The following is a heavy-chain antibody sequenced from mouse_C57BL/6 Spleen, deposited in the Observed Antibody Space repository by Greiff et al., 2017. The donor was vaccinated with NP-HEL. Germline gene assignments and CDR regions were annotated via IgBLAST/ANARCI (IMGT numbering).Heavy chain of an antibody. CDR2: IYPGSGST. CDR3: ARGGTVVAPDYFDY. V-gene: IGHV1-55*01. D-gene: IGHD1-1*01. J-gene: IGHJ2*01. Sequence: VQLQQPGAELVKPGASVKMSCKASGYTFTSYWITWVKQRPGQGLEWIGDIYPGSGSTNYNEKFKSKATLTVDTSSSTAYMQLSSLTSEDSAVYYCARGGTVVAPDYFDYWGQGTTLTVSS. CDR1: GYTFTSYW.